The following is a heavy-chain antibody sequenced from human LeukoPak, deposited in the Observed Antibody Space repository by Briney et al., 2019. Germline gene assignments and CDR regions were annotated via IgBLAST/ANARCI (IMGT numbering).Heavy chain of an antibody. CDR3: ATGARYVVVPAAPFDY. CDR1: GFTFSSYS. Sequence: GGSLTLSCAASGFTFSSYSMNWVRQAPGKGLEWVSSISSSSSYIYYADSVKGRFTISRDNAKNSLYLQMNSLRAEDTAVYYCATGARYVVVPAAPFDYWGQGTLVTVSS. J-gene: IGHJ4*02. V-gene: IGHV3-21*01. CDR2: ISSSSSYI. D-gene: IGHD2-2*01.